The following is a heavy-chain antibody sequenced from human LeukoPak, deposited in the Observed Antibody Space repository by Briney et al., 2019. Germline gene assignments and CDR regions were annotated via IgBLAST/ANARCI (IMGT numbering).Heavy chain of an antibody. CDR2: IYPGDSDT. V-gene: IGHV5-51*01. CDR3: ARRGFCSGGSCFSAPFDY. CDR1: GYSFSSYW. D-gene: IGHD2-15*01. J-gene: IGHJ4*02. Sequence: PGESLKISCKGSGYSFSSYWIGWVRQMPGKGLEWMGIIYPGDSDTRYSPSFQGQVTISADKSISTAYLQWSSLKASDTAIYYCARRGFCSGGSCFSAPFDYWAREPWSPSPQ.